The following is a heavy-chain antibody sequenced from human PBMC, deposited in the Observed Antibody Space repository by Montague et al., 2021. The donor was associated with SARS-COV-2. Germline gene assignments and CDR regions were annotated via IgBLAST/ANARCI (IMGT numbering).Heavy chain of an antibody. D-gene: IGHD2-21*02. V-gene: IGHV5-10-1*01. CDR2: INPADSQT. Sequence: QSGAEVKKSGESLRISCRGSGYDFTRYWISWVRQMPGKGLECMGRINPADSQTNYSPSFQGQVTISVDKSITTAYLQWSSLKPSDTAIYYCARSQHCGSDGYFAYWGQGSLVTVSS. CDR3: ARSQHCGSDGYFAY. CDR1: GYDFTRYW. J-gene: IGHJ4*02.